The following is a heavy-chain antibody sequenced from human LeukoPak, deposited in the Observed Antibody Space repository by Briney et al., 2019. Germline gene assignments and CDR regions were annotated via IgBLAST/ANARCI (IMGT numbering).Heavy chain of an antibody. J-gene: IGHJ4*02. CDR1: GGSISSGGYS. CDR3: ATGTGYCSGGGCYDY. Sequence: PSQTLSLTCAVSGGSISSGGYSWSWIRQPPGKGLEWIGYIYQSGSTYYNPSLKSRVTISVDRSKNQFSLKLGSVTAADTGIYYCATGTGYCSGGGCYDYWGQGTLVTVSS. CDR2: IYQSGST. V-gene: IGHV4-30-2*01. D-gene: IGHD2-15*01.